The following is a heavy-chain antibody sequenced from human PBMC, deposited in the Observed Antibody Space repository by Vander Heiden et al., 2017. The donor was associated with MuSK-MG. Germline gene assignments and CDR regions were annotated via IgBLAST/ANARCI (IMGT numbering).Heavy chain of an antibody. CDR3: AKGLRFLEWLFPPPPMYYFDY. CDR1: GFTFSSYA. J-gene: IGHJ4*02. CDR2: ISGSGGST. V-gene: IGHV3-23*01. D-gene: IGHD3-3*01. Sequence: EVQLLESGGGLVQPGGSLRLSCAASGFTFSSYAMSWVRQAPGKGLEWVSAISGSGGSTYYADSVKGRFTISRDNSKNTLYLQMNSLRAEDTAVYYCAKGLRFLEWLFPPPPMYYFDYWGQGTLVTVSS.